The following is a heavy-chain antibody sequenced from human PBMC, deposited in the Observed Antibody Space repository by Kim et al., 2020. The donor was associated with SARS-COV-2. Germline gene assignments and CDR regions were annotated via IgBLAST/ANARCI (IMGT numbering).Heavy chain of an antibody. V-gene: IGHV3-30*04. D-gene: IGHD3-10*01. CDR1: GFTFSSYA. Sequence: GGSLRLSCAASGFTFSSYAMHWVRQAPGKGLEWVAVISYDGSNKYYADSVKGRFTISRDNSKNTLYLQMNSLRAEDTAVYYCARDPLWFGELSGWYFDYWGQGTLVTVSS. CDR3: ARDPLWFGELSGWYFDY. CDR2: ISYDGSNK. J-gene: IGHJ4*02.